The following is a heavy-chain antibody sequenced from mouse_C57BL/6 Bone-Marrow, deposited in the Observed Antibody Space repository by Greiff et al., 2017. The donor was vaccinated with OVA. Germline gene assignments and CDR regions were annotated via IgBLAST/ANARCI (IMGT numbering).Heavy chain of an antibody. CDR1: GYTFTDYY. V-gene: IGHV1-19*01. J-gene: IGHJ3*01. CDR2: INPYNGGT. CDR3: ARGGYDGAWFAY. D-gene: IGHD2-2*01. Sequence: VQLKESGPVLVKPGASVKMSCKASGYTFTDYYMNWVKQSHGKSLEWIGVINPYNGGTSYNQKFKGKATLTVDKSSSTAYMELNSLTSEDSAVYYCARGGYDGAWFAYWGQGTLVTVSA.